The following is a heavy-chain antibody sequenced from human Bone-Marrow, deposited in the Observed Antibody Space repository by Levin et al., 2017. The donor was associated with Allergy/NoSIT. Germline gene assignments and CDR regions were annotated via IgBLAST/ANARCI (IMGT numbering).Heavy chain of an antibody. CDR3: ASLLLRGSGSYYNYGMDV. CDR1: GGTFSSYT. J-gene: IGHJ6*02. D-gene: IGHD3-10*01. Sequence: GGSLRLSCKASGGTFSSYTISWVRQAPGQGLEWMGRIIPILGIANYAQKFQGRVTITADKSTSTAYMELSSLRSEDTAVYYCASLLLRGSGSYYNYGMDVWGQGTTVTVSS. V-gene: IGHV1-69*02. CDR2: IIPILGIA.